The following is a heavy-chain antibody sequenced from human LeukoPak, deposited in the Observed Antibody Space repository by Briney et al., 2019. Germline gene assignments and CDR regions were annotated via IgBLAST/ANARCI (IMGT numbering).Heavy chain of an antibody. D-gene: IGHD3-3*01. Sequence: GSLRLSCAASGFTFSSYWMSWIRQPPGKGLEWIGEGDQTGGTKYNPSLKGRVTISADSSKNQFPLKLYSVTAADTAVYYCARNGQSGFSFDPWGQGTLVTVSS. V-gene: IGHV4-34*01. CDR2: GDQTGGT. J-gene: IGHJ5*02. CDR1: GFTFSSYW. CDR3: ARNGQSGFSFDP.